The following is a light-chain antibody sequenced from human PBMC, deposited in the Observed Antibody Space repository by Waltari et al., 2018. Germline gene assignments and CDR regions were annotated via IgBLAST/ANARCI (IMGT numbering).Light chain of an antibody. CDR2: GAS. J-gene: IGKJ1*01. V-gene: IGKV3-20*01. CDR3: QHYLRLPVT. CDR1: ESVSRS. Sequence: SCRASESVSRSLAWYQQKPGQAPRLLIYGASTRATGIPDRFSGSGSGTDFSLTISRLEPDDFAVYYCQHYLRLPVTFGQGTTVEI.